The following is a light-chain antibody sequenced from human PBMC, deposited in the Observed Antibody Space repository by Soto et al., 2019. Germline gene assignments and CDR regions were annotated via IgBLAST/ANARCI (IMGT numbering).Light chain of an antibody. V-gene: IGKV3-20*01. CDR3: QQYGSSGT. CDR2: GAS. J-gene: IGKJ1*01. CDR1: QSVIRY. Sequence: MTQSPDSLAVSPGERATLSCRTSQSVIRYLAWYQQKPGQSPRLLIYGASTRATGIPARFSGSGSGTDFTLTISRLEPEDFAVYYCQQYGSSGTFGQGTKVDIK.